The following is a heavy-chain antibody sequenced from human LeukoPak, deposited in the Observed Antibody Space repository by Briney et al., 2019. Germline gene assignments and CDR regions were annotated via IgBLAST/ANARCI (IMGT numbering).Heavy chain of an antibody. J-gene: IGHJ4*02. V-gene: IGHV4-59*01. D-gene: IGHD2-21*02. CDR3: ASRAAFCGDDCFRFDY. Sequence: SETLSLTCTVSGGSISGYYWSWIRQPPGKGLEWIGYIHYSGSTRYNPSLENRVTISVDTSKNQFSLNLTSVTAADTAMYYCASRAAFCGDDCFRFDYWGQGTLVTVSS. CDR1: GGSISGYY. CDR2: IHYSGST.